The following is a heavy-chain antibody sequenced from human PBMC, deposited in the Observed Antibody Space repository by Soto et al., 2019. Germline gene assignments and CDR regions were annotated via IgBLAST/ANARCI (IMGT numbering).Heavy chain of an antibody. Sequence: GGSLRLSCAASGFTFSIYAMHWVRHAPGKGLEWVAVISYDGSNKYYADSVKGRFTISRDNSKNTLYLQMNSLRAEDTAVYYCAREIYDSSGYYFDYWGQGTLVTVSS. D-gene: IGHD3-22*01. V-gene: IGHV3-30-3*01. CDR2: ISYDGSNK. CDR1: GFTFSIYA. J-gene: IGHJ4*02. CDR3: AREIYDSSGYYFDY.